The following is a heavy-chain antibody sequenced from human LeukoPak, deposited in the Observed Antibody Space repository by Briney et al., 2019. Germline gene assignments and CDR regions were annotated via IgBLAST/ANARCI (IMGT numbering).Heavy chain of an antibody. Sequence: TGGSLRLSCAASGFTFSSYAMHWVRQAPGKGLEYVSAISSNGDSTYYANSEKGRFTISRDNSKNTLYLQMGSLRAEDMAVYYCARDSIAVAGTIDYWGQGTLVTVSS. CDR2: ISSNGDST. CDR1: GFTFSSYA. D-gene: IGHD6-19*01. J-gene: IGHJ4*02. CDR3: ARDSIAVAGTIDY. V-gene: IGHV3-64*01.